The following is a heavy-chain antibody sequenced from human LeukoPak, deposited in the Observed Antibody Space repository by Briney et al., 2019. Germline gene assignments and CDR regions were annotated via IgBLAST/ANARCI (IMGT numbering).Heavy chain of an antibody. V-gene: IGHV3-23*01. D-gene: IGHD3-10*01. Sequence: PGGSLRLSCAASGFTFAIHAMTWVRQAPGKGLEWVSSISGDGASTHYAESVKGQFTISRDNSQNTLFLQMNSLRVEDTAIYYCAKDSYVSGRPLHTFDVWGQGTMVTVS. CDR3: AKDSYVSGRPLHTFDV. CDR2: ISGDGAST. CDR1: GFTFAIHA. J-gene: IGHJ3*01.